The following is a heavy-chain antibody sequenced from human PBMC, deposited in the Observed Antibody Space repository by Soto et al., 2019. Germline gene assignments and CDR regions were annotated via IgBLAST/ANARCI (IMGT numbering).Heavy chain of an antibody. CDR2: IWYDGTNK. CDR3: ARARSGGPGDY. J-gene: IGHJ4*02. CDR1: GFTFSSYG. Sequence: QVQLVESGGGVVQPGRSLRLSCAASGFTFSSYGMHWVRQAPGKGLEWVAVIWYDGTNKYYADSVKGRFTISRDNSKNTLYLQMNSLRAEDTAVYYCARARSGGPGDYRRQGTLVTVSS. D-gene: IGHD3-16*01. V-gene: IGHV3-33*01.